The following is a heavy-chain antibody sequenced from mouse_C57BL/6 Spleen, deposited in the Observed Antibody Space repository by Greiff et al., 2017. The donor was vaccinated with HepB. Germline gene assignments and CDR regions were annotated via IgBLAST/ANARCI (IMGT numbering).Heavy chain of an antibody. Sequence: QVQLQQPGAELVRPGTSVKLSCKASGYTFTSYWMHWVKQRPGQGLEWIGVIDPSDSYTNYNQKFKGKATLTVDTSSSTAYMQLSSLTSEDSAVYYCARNYYGLFDYWGLGTTLTVSS. CDR2: IDPSDSYT. D-gene: IGHD1-1*01. V-gene: IGHV1-59*01. CDR1: GYTFTSYW. J-gene: IGHJ2*01. CDR3: ARNYYGLFDY.